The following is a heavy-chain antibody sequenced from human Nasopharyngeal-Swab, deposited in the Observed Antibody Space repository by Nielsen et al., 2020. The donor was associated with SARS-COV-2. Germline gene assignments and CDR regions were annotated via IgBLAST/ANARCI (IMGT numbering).Heavy chain of an antibody. CDR3: ARQHQLLGDY. Sequence: SETLSLTCTVSGGSISSSSYYWGWIRQPPGKGLEWIGSIYYSGSTYYNPSLKSRVAISVDTSKNQFSLKLSSVTAADTAVYYCARQHQLLGDYWGQGTLVTVSS. V-gene: IGHV4-39*01. J-gene: IGHJ4*02. CDR1: GGSISSSSYY. CDR2: IYYSGST. D-gene: IGHD2-2*01.